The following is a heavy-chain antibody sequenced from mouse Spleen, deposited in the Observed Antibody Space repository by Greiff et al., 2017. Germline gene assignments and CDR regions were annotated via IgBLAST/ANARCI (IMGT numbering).Heavy chain of an antibody. Sequence: VQLQQSGPELVKPGASVKMSCKASGYTFTDYNMHWVKQSHGKSLEWIGYINPNNGGTSYNQKFKGKATLTVNKSSSTAYMELCSLTSEDSAVYYCARSVTTARGWYFDVWGAGTTVTVSS. D-gene: IGHD1-2*01. CDR3: ARSVTTARGWYFDV. CDR1: GYTFTDYN. J-gene: IGHJ1*01. V-gene: IGHV1-22*01. CDR2: INPNNGGT.